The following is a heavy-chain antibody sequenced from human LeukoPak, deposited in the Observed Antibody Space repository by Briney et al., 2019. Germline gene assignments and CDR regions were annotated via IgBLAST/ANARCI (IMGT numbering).Heavy chain of an antibody. D-gene: IGHD3-3*01. CDR3: VVSGYYYDWFDP. CDR2: IIPILDQT. J-gene: IGHJ5*02. Sequence: SVKVSCKASGTFTDYSISWVRQAPGQGLEWMGRIIPILDQTDYTQKFHDRVTFTADKSTTTAYMPLTSLASEDTAIYYCVVSGYYYDWFDPWGQGTLVTVS. V-gene: IGHV1-69*02. CDR1: GTFTDYS.